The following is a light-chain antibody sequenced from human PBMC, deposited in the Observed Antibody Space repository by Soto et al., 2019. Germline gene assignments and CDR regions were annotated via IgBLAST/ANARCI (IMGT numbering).Light chain of an antibody. CDR1: QGVSTC. Sequence: QMTQSPSSVSASVGDRVTIACRASQGVSTCLAWYQQKPGKAPNLLIYTASSLQSGVPSRFSGSGSGTDFTLTINGLQPEDFATYYCQQAASLPIPFGQGTRLAI. CDR3: QQAASLPIP. V-gene: IGKV1-12*01. J-gene: IGKJ5*01. CDR2: TAS.